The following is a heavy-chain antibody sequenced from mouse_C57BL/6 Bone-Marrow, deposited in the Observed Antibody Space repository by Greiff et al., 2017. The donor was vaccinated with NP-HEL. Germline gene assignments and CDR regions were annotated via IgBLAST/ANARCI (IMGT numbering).Heavy chain of an antibody. Sequence: VQLQQSGAELVKPGASVKLSCTASGFNINDSYMHWVKQRTEQGLEWIGRIDPEDGETKYAPKVQGKATITADTSSNTAYLQLSSLTSEDTAVYYCARGYYGSSYYCDYWGQGTTLTVSA. CDR3: ARGYYGSSYYCDY. J-gene: IGHJ2*01. CDR2: IDPEDGET. V-gene: IGHV14-2*01. CDR1: GFNINDSY. D-gene: IGHD1-1*01.